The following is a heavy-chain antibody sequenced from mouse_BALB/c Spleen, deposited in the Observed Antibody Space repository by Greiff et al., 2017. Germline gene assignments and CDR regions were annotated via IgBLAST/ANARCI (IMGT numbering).Heavy chain of an antibody. V-gene: IGHV2-2*02. CDR3: ARSYYRYDVGYAMDY. Sequence: VHLVESGPGLVQPSQSLSITCTVSGFSLTSYGVHWVRQSPGKGLEWLGVIWSGGSTDYNAAFISRLSISKDNSKSQVFFKMNSLQANDTAIYYCARSYYRYDVGYAMDYWGQGTSVTVSS. CDR2: IWSGGST. J-gene: IGHJ4*01. CDR1: GFSLTSYG. D-gene: IGHD2-14*01.